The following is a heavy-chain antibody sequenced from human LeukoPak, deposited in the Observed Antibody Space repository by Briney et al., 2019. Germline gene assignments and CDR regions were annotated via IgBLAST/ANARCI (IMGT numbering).Heavy chain of an antibody. J-gene: IGHJ4*02. CDR2: ISYDGSDK. CDR1: GFTSSSYA. D-gene: IGHD5-18*01. CDR3: AREGSYGLDY. Sequence: GGSLRLSCAVSGFTSSSYAMHWVPQAPGKGLEWVALISYDGSDKYYADSVKGRFTISRDNSKNTLYLQMNSLRAEDTAVYYCAREGSYGLDYWGQGTLVTVSS. V-gene: IGHV3-30*04.